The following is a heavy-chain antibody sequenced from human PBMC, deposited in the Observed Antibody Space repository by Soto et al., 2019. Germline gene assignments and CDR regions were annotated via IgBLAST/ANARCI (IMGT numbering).Heavy chain of an antibody. Sequence: GGSLRLSCADSGLSFSSYGMHWVRQAPGKGPEWVAVISYDGSNKYYADSVKGRFTISRDNSKNTLYLQMNSLRAEDTAVYYCAKDPRTTTPTIPTRLYYYYGMDVWGQGTTVTVSS. CDR3: AKDPRTTTPTIPTRLYYYYGMDV. J-gene: IGHJ6*02. V-gene: IGHV3-30*18. D-gene: IGHD3-9*01. CDR2: ISYDGSNK. CDR1: GLSFSSYG.